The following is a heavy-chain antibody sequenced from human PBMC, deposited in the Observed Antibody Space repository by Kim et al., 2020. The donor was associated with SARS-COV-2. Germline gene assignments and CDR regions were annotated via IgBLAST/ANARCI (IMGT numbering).Heavy chain of an antibody. D-gene: IGHD6-13*01. Sequence: GGSLRLSCAASGFTFSGSGIHWVRQASGKRLEWVGRIRSKALNYATEYTASVKGRFTISRDDSKNTAYLQMNSLKTEDTAVYYCTFQVPGGTLYWGQGTLVTVSS. CDR2: IRSKALNYAT. J-gene: IGHJ4*02. CDR1: GFTFSGSG. V-gene: IGHV3-73*01. CDR3: TFQVPGGTLY.